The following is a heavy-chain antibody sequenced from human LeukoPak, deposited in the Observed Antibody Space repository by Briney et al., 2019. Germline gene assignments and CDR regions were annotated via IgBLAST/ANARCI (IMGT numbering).Heavy chain of an antibody. CDR2: IYYSGST. D-gene: IGHD3-10*01. J-gene: IGHJ4*03. Sequence: SETLSLTCTVSGGSISSYYWSWIRQPPGKGLEWIGYIYYSGSTNYNPSLKSRVTISVDTSKNQFSLKLSSVTAADTAVYYCARGRGGGGVDYLGQGNPVTVSS. V-gene: IGHV4-59*01. CDR3: ARGRGGGGVDY. CDR1: GGSISSYY.